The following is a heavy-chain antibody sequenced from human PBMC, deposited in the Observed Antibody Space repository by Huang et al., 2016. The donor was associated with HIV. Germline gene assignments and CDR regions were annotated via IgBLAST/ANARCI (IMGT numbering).Heavy chain of an antibody. CDR2: MYYSGST. V-gene: IGHV4-59*11. J-gene: IGHJ5*02. D-gene: IGHD1-1*01. Sequence: QVQLQESGPGLVKPSETLSLACTVSGGSISGHYWSWIRQPPGQGLEWIGRMYYSGSTKYKPCRESRVTISVDTSKNQFSLRLSSVTATDTAVYYCARDKNDFDPWGQGTLVTVSS. CDR3: ARDKNDFDP. CDR1: GGSISGHY.